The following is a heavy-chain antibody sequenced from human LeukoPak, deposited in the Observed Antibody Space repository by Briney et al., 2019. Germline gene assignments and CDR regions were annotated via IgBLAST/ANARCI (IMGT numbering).Heavy chain of an antibody. J-gene: IGHJ6*03. Sequence: GASVKVSCKSSGHTFSAYYMHWVRQAPGQGLEWMGIINPSGGSTSYAQKFQGRATMTTDTSTSTAYMELRSLRSDDTAVYYCARDGAPYSGWSRSRTDYYYYMDVWGKGTTVTISS. CDR2: INPSGGST. D-gene: IGHD5-12*01. CDR1: GHTFSAYY. CDR3: ARDGAPYSGWSRSRTDYYYYMDV. V-gene: IGHV1-46*01.